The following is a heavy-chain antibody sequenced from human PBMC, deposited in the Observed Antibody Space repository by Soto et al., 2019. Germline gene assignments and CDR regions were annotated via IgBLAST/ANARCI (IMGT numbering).Heavy chain of an antibody. D-gene: IGHD4-17*01. J-gene: IGHJ4*02. CDR3: VRDRYGDYSLDS. V-gene: IGHV3-64D*06. CDR1: GFTFSSYA. Sequence: PGGSLRLSCSASGFTFSSYAMHWVRQAPGKGLEYVSVISSNGGSTYYADSVKGRFTISRDNSKNTLYLQMSSLRAEDTAVYYCVRDRYGDYSLDSWGQGTLVTVPQ. CDR2: ISSNGGST.